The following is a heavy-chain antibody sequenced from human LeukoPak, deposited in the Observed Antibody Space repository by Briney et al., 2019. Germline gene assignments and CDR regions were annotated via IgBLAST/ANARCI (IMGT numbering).Heavy chain of an antibody. V-gene: IGHV4-39*01. CDR1: GGSISSSSYY. J-gene: IGHJ5*02. Sequence: SETLSLTCTVSGGSISSSSYYWGWIRQPPGKGLEWMGRIYYSGSTYYNPSLKSRVTISVDTSKNQFSLKLSSVTAADTAVYYCARQGIVTIFGVVTPTYNWFDPWGQGTLVTVSS. CDR2: IYYSGST. D-gene: IGHD3-3*01. CDR3: ARQGIVTIFGVVTPTYNWFDP.